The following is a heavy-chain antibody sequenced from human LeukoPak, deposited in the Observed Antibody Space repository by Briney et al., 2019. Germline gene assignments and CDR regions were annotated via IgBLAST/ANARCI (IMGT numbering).Heavy chain of an antibody. J-gene: IGHJ4*02. CDR1: GFIFSSYG. D-gene: IGHD7-27*01. CDR3: ARDFNWAIDY. Sequence: GRSLRLSCAASGFIFSSYGMHWVRQAPGKGLEWVALISSEGRKKLYADSVKGRLTISRDTSKNTLYLEMSSLRPEDTAVYYCARDFNWAIDYWGQGTLVTVPS. V-gene: IGHV3-30*03. CDR2: ISSEGRKK.